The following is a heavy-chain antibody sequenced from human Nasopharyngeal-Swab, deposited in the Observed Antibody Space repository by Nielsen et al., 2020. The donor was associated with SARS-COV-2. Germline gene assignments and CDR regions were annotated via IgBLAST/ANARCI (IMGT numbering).Heavy chain of an antibody. J-gene: IGHJ6*01. CDR1: GFTFSSYP. CDR2: ISVAGSNK. V-gene: IGHV3-30-3*01. Sequence: GGSLRLSCSASGFTFSSYPMPWVRQAPGKGLAWVPVISVAGSNKYYADSVKGRFTISRDNSKNTLYLQMNSLRVEDTAVYFCARMEVLESYYYYAMDVWGQGTTVTVSS. CDR3: ARMEVLESYYYYAMDV. D-gene: IGHD3-3*01.